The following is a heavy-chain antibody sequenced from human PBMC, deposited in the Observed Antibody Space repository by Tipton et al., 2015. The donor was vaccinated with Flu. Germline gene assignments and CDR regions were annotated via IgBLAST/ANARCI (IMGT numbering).Heavy chain of an antibody. V-gene: IGHV4-61*02. CDR2: IHSSGTT. J-gene: IGHJ4*02. Sequence: LRLSCTVSGGSITSGSYFWTWIRQPAGEEPEWIGRIHSSGTTKYHPSLNSRVTISMDTSRNQFSLKLTSVTAADTSVYYCARGNDFYNGWYYFDYWGQGVLVTVSS. CDR1: GGSITSGSYF. D-gene: IGHD6-19*01. CDR3: ARGNDFYNGWYYFDY.